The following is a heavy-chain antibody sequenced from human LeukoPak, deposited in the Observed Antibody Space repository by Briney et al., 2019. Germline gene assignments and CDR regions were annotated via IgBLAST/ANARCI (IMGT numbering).Heavy chain of an antibody. CDR1: GFTVSSNY. V-gene: IGHV3-53*01. CDR2: IYSGGST. Sequence: GGSLRLSCAASGFTVSSNYMSRVRQAPGKGLEWVSVIYSGGSTYYADSVKGRFTISRDNSKNTLYLQMNSLRAEDTAVYYCAREVRGNYYDSSGYYDYWGQGTLVTVSS. CDR3: AREVRGNYYDSSGYYDY. D-gene: IGHD3-22*01. J-gene: IGHJ4*02.